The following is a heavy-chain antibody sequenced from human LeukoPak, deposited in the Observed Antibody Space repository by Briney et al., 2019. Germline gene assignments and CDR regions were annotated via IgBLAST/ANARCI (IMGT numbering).Heavy chain of an antibody. CDR2: ISSSSSYI. V-gene: IGHV3-21*01. Sequence: GGSLRLSCAASGFTFSSYSMNWVRQAPGKGLEWVSSISSSSSYIYYADSVKGRFTISRDNAKNSLYLQMNSLRAEDTAVYYCARAPTVLVGYCSSSSCQADYWGQGTLVTVSS. D-gene: IGHD2-2*01. CDR1: GFTFSSYS. CDR3: ARAPTVLVGYCSSSSCQADY. J-gene: IGHJ4*02.